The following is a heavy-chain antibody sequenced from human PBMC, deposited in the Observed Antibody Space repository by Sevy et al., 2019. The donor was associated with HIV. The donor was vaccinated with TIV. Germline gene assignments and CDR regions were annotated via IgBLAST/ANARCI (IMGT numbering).Heavy chain of an antibody. D-gene: IGHD3-10*01. CDR1: GFTFNKYT. CDR2: YDGDID. Sequence: GGSLRLSCSGSGFTFNKYTIYWVRQAPGKGLEWVAYDGDIDDYADPVKGRFTISRDNSKNTLYLQMNSLRPEDSAVYYCAREQKMGLYIDYWGQGTLVTVSS. CDR3: AREQKMGLYIDY. J-gene: IGHJ4*02. V-gene: IGHV3-30*01.